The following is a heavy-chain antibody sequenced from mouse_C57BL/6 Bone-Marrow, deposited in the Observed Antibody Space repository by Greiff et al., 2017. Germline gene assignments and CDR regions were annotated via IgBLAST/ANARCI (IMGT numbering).Heavy chain of an antibody. CDR2: IFPGSGST. D-gene: IGHD3-2*02. V-gene: IGHV1-56*01. Sequence: QVQLQQSGPELVRPGASVKISCKAPGYTFTSHWMQWVRQRPGQGLEWIGEIFPGSGSTYYNEKFKGKATLTVDKSSSTAYMQLSSLTSEDSAVYFCARSDSSGYPLAYWGQGTLVTVSA. CDR3: ARSDSSGYPLAY. CDR1: GYTFTSHW. J-gene: IGHJ3*01.